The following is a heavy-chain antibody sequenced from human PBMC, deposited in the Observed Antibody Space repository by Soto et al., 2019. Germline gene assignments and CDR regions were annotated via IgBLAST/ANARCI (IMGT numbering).Heavy chain of an antibody. CDR2: IYWNDDK. V-gene: IGHV2-5*04. Sequence: TGPALGYATQTLTLTCTFSWFSLRATKMAVAWIRQPPGKALEWLAIIYWNDDKRYSPSLQSRLTITKDTSKNQVVLTMTNVDPVDTGTSYCVLREQSALFAYWGQGTLVTGSP. CDR3: VLREQSALFAY. J-gene: IGHJ4*02. CDR1: WFSLRATKMA.